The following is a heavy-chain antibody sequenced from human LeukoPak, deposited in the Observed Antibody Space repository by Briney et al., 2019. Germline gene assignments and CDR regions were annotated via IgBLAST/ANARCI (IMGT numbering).Heavy chain of an antibody. D-gene: IGHD1-26*01. Sequence: GGSLRLSCAASGSTFSSYGMHWVRQAPGKGLEWVAVISYDGINKYYADSVKGRFTISRDNSKNTLYLQVNSLRAEDTAVYYCAKASSGSYWGGYFDYWGQGALVTVSS. J-gene: IGHJ4*02. CDR2: ISYDGINK. CDR1: GSTFSSYG. V-gene: IGHV3-30*18. CDR3: AKASSGSYWGGYFDY.